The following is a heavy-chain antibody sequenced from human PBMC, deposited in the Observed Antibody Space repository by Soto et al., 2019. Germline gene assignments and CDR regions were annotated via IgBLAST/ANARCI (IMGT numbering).Heavy chain of an antibody. CDR2: MNPYTGET. D-gene: IGHD5-18*01. J-gene: IGHJ4*02. Sequence: GASVKVSCKASGYTFDAFDIHWVRQATGQGLELMGWMNPYTGETAYTQTFRGRVSMTRDTSISTAYMELTSLTSDDSAIYFCVRDGAMARRSFDYWGQGTLVTVSS. CDR3: VRDGAMARRSFDY. V-gene: IGHV1-8*01. CDR1: GYTFDAFD.